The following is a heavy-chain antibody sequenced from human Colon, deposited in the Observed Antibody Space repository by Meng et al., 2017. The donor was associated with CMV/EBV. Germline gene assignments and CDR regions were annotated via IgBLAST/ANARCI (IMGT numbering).Heavy chain of an antibody. CDR1: GFTFNNYH. D-gene: IGHD3-22*01. CDR3: VRDGGYYETSGYPVGLDY. J-gene: IGHJ4*02. CDR2: IGPDGGEN. Sequence: GESLKISCVGAGFTFNNYHLTWVRQAPGKGLEWVASIGPDGGENYFVNSLKGRFTISRDNARDSLYLQMSSLRAEDTALYYCVRDGGYYETSGYPVGLDYWGQGTLVTVSS. V-gene: IGHV3-7*01.